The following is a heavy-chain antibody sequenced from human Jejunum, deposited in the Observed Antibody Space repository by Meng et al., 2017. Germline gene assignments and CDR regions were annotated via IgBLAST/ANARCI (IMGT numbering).Heavy chain of an antibody. D-gene: IGHD2-15*01. J-gene: IGHJ4*02. V-gene: IGHV3-7*01. CDR3: VQIGYTNRYLDY. CDR1: GLTFSDYW. Sequence: GGSLRLSCDVSGLTFSDYWMTWVRQVPGKGLEWVAGISQDGNHIYYVDSAKGRFAISRDNAKNSLFLQMNSLRAEDTAVYYCVQIGYTNRYLDYWGRGTLVTVSS. CDR2: ISQDGNHI.